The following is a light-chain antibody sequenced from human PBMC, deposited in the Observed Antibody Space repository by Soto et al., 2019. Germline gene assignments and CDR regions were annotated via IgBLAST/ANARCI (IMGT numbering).Light chain of an antibody. CDR1: HSISRGF. V-gene: IGKV3-20*01. J-gene: IGKJ4*01. Sequence: EFVLTQSPGKLSLSPGERATLSCRASHSISRGFLAWYQQKPGQAPRHLIYGTSNRGTGIPDRFSGSGSGTDFTLTISRLEPEDFAVYYCQQFGSSPPLTFGGGTKVEIK. CDR3: QQFGSSPPLT. CDR2: GTS.